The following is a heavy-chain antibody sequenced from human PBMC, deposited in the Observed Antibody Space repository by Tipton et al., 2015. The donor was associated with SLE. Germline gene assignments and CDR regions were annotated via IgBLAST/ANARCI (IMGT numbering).Heavy chain of an antibody. CDR1: GFTFDDYA. V-gene: IGHV3-23*01. CDR3: AKSWGWGSED. J-gene: IGHJ4*02. Sequence: SLRLSCAASGFTFDDYAMHWVRQVPGEGLEWVSSISDSGDKTYYADSVKGRFTISRDNAKNTLYLQMNSLRAEDAAVYYCAKSWGWGSEDWGQGTLVTVSS. D-gene: IGHD7-27*01. CDR2: ISDSGDKT.